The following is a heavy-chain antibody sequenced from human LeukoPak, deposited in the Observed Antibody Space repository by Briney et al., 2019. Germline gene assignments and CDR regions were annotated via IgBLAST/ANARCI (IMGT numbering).Heavy chain of an antibody. V-gene: IGHV3-11*04. CDR2: ISSSGSII. D-gene: IGHD1-26*01. CDR1: GFIFSDYY. Sequence: PGGSLRLSCTTSGFIFSDYYMSWIRQAPGKGLEWVSYISSSGSIIYYADSVKGRFTISRDNAKNSLYLQMNSLRAEDTAAYYCARELKSGSYYVYGYWGQGTLVTVSS. CDR3: ARELKSGSYYVYGY. J-gene: IGHJ4*02.